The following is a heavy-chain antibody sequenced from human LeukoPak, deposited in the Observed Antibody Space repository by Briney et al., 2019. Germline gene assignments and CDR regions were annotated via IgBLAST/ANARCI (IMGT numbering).Heavy chain of an antibody. CDR1: GFTFRTYW. J-gene: IGHJ4*02. V-gene: IGHV3-7*04. D-gene: IGHD3-3*01. Sequence: GGSLRLSCAASGFTFRTYWMSWVRQAPGKGLEWVANIKTDGSEKYYVDSVKGRFTISRDNAKNSMYLQMNSLRAEDTAVYSCARGGSPRSGYRPYWGPGALVTVSS. CDR2: IKTDGSEK. CDR3: ARGGSPRSGYRPY.